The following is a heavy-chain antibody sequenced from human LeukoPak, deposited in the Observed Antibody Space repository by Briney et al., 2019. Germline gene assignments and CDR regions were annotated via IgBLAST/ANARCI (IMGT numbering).Heavy chain of an antibody. D-gene: IGHD1-26*01. V-gene: IGHV3-66*01. CDR2: IYAGDTI. J-gene: IGHJ4*02. CDR3: AKEYSGSFSPFPSYFDY. CDR1: GFSVSNNY. Sequence: GGSLRLSCVVSGFSVSNNYVSWVRQAPGKGLEWVSVIYAGDTIKYADSVKGRFIISRDNSKNTLYLQMNSLRADDTAVYYCAKEYSGSFSPFPSYFDYWGQGTLVTVSS.